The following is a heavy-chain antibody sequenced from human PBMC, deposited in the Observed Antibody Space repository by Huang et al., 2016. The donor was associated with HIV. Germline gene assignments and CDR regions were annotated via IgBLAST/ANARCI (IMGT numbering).Heavy chain of an antibody. CDR2: IDYSGST. CDR1: GGSISTHY. CDR3: ARDHHDFWRGYRRMYFFDH. V-gene: IGHV4-59*11. Sequence: QVQLQESGPGLVKPSETLSLTCTVSGGSISTHYWSWIRQPPGQGLEWIGRIDYSGSTNYSPSLKSRVTILLDPSKNQFSLRVNSVTAADTAMYYCARDHHDFWRGYRRMYFFDHWGQGTLVTVSS. J-gene: IGHJ4*02. D-gene: IGHD3-3*01.